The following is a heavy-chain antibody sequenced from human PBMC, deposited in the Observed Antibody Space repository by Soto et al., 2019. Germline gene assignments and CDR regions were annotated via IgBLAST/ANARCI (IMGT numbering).Heavy chain of an antibody. CDR1: GDSISDSSFY. CDR2: IYYKGYT. V-gene: IGHV4-39*01. D-gene: IGHD4-17*01. CDR3: ARHPDYGGNYYYYGMDV. J-gene: IGHJ6*02. Sequence: QLQLQESGPGLVKPSETLSLTCTSSGDSISDSSFYWAWIRQPPGKGLEWIGSIYYKGYTKYNPSLESRFTKTVEPSRNQFSLRLSSVTAADTAVYFCARHPDYGGNYYYYGMDVWGPGTTVIVSS.